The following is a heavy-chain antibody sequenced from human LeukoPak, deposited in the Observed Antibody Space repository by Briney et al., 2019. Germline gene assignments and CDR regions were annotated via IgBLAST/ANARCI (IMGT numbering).Heavy chain of an antibody. CDR1: GFAFGGYS. V-gene: IGHV3-23*01. Sequence: GGSLRLSCAASGFAFGGYSLSWVRQTPGKGLEWVSAISGSGGSTYYADSVKGRFTISRDNSKNTLYLQMNSLRAEDTAVYYCAKAPSSWYKTEYFQHWGQGTLVTVSS. D-gene: IGHD6-13*01. CDR3: AKAPSSWYKTEYFQH. CDR2: ISGSGGST. J-gene: IGHJ1*01.